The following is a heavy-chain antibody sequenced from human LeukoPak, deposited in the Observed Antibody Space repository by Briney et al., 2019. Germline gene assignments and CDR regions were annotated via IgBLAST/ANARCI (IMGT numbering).Heavy chain of an antibody. CDR2: IYYSGST. D-gene: IGHD6-13*01. CDR3: ARGGHSSSWYRDNWFDP. CDR1: GGSISSSSYY. J-gene: IGHJ5*02. Sequence: SETLSLTCTVSGGSISSSSYYWGWIRQPPGKGLEWIGSIYYSGSTYYNPSLKSRVTISVDTSKNQFSLKLSSVTAADTAVYYCARGGHSSSWYRDNWFDPWGQGTLVTVS. V-gene: IGHV4-39*07.